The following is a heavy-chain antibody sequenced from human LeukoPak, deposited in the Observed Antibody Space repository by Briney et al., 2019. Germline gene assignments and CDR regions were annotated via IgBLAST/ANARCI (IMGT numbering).Heavy chain of an antibody. CDR1: GGSISSGGYS. Sequence: SQTLSLTCAVSGGSISSGGYSWSWIRQPPGKGLEWIGYIYHSGSTYYNPSLKSRVTISVDRSKNQFSLKLSSVTAADTAVYYCARGTMVRGVADAFDIWGQGTMVTVPS. CDR3: ARGTMVRGVADAFDI. J-gene: IGHJ3*02. D-gene: IGHD3-10*01. CDR2: IYHSGST. V-gene: IGHV4-30-2*01.